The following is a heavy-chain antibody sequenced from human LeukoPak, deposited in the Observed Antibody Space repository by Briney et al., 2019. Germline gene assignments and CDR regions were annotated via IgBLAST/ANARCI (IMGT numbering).Heavy chain of an antibody. D-gene: IGHD3-22*01. CDR2: ISYSGST. J-gene: IGHJ4*02. CDR3: ARQAGMFTTFDF. Sequence: PSETLSLTCTVSSGSISTHYWTWIRQPPGTGLEWIGYISYSGSTKYNPSLTRRTTISLDTSKNQFSLELRSMTAADTAIYYCARQAGMFTTFDFWGQGILVTVSS. CDR1: SGSISTHY. V-gene: IGHV4-59*08.